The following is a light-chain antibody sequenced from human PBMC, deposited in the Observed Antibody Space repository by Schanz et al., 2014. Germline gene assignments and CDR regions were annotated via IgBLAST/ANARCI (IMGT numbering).Light chain of an antibody. CDR2: EGN. CDR1: SSDVGSYNL. J-gene: IGLJ2*01. Sequence: QSALTQPASVSGSPGQSITISCTGTSSDVGSYNLVSWYQQHPGKVPKLMLYEGNKRPSGVSDRFSGSKSGNTASLTISGLQAEDEADYYCCSYAGSSTWVFGGGTKLTVL. V-gene: IGLV2-23*01. CDR3: CSYAGSSTWV.